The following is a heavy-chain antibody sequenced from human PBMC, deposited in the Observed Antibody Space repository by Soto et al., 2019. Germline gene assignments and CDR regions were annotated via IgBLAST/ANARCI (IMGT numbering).Heavy chain of an antibody. Sequence: SETLSLTCGVYGESFSGYHWTWIRQPPGKGLEWIGEINRHGSTNYNPSLKSRVTVSVDTSKRQFSLSLTSVTAADTAVYYCARGGYWRFDYWGQGSLVTVSS. CDR3: ARGGYWRFDY. J-gene: IGHJ4*02. CDR2: INRHGST. V-gene: IGHV4-34*01. CDR1: GESFSGYH. D-gene: IGHD3-22*01.